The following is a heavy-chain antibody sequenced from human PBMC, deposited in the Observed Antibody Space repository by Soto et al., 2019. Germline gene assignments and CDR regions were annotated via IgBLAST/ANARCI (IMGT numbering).Heavy chain of an antibody. V-gene: IGHV4-34*01. CDR1: GGSFSGYY. Sequence: SETLSLTCAVYGGSFSGYYWSWIRQPPGKGLEWIGEINHSGSTNYNPSLKSRVTISVDRSKNQFSLKLSSVTAADTAVYYCARVFPWHTMVRGVTHYYYSGMDVWGQGTTVTVSS. CDR2: INHSGST. CDR3: ARVFPWHTMVRGVTHYYYSGMDV. D-gene: IGHD3-10*01. J-gene: IGHJ6*02.